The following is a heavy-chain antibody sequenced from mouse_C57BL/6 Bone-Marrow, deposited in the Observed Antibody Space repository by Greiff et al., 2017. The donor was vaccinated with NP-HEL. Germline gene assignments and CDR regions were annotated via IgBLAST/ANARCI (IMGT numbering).Heavy chain of an antibody. CDR1: GFTFTSYG. CDR3: ARPGYYSYAMDY. D-gene: IGHD2-3*01. J-gene: IGHJ4*01. CDR2: ISSGGSYT. V-gene: IGHV5-6*01. Sequence: EVQLVESGGDLVKPGGSLKLSCAASGFTFTSYGMSWVRQTPDKRLEWVGTISSGGSYTYYPDSVKGRFTISRDNAKNTLYLQMSSLKSEDTAMYYCARPGYYSYAMDYWGQGTSVTVSS.